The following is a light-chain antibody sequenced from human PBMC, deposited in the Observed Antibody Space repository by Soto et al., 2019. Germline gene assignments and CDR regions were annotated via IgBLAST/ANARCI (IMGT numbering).Light chain of an antibody. Sequence: HSVLTQAPSASGIPGQRVSISCSGGSSNIGRNTVNWYQQLPGTAPKLLIYSNNRRPSGVPDRFSGSKSGTSASLAISGLQSEDEADYYCAAWDDSLTDYVFGTGTKVTVL. CDR3: AAWDDSLTDYV. J-gene: IGLJ1*01. CDR2: SNN. V-gene: IGLV1-44*01. CDR1: SSNIGRNT.